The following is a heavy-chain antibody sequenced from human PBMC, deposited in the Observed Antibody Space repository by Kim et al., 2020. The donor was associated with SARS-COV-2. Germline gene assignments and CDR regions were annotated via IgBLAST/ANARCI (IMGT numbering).Heavy chain of an antibody. Sequence: SQTLSLTCAISGDSVSSNSAAWNWIRQSPSRGLEWLGRTYYRSKWYNDYAVSVKSRITINPDTSKNQFSLQLNSVTPEDTAVYYCARELLTVTPLYYYYYYGMDVWGQGTTVTVSS. CDR2: TYYRSKWYN. J-gene: IGHJ6*02. V-gene: IGHV6-1*01. D-gene: IGHD4-4*01. CDR3: ARELLTVTPLYYYYYYGMDV. CDR1: GDSVSSNSAA.